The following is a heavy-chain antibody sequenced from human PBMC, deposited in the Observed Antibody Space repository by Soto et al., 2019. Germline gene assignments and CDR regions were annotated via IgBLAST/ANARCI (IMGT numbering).Heavy chain of an antibody. D-gene: IGHD3-10*01. CDR3: ARVDYGSGSYAFDI. J-gene: IGHJ3*02. CDR1: GFTFSSYS. V-gene: IGHV3-48*01. CDR2: ISSSSSTI. Sequence: EVQLVESGGGLVQPGGSLRLSCAASGFTFSSYSMNWVRQAPGEGLEWVSYISSSSSTIYYADSVKGRFTISRDNAKNSLYLQMNSLRAEDTAVYYCARVDYGSGSYAFDIWGQGTMVTVSS.